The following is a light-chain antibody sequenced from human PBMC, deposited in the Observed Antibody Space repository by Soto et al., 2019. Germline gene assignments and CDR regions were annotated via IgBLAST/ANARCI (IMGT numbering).Light chain of an antibody. CDR1: QSLVYSDGNTY. V-gene: IGKV2-30*01. Sequence: DVVVTQSPLSLPVTLGQAASSSCRSSQSLVYSDGNTYLSWFQQRLGQAPRLLIYGASSGATGIPDRFSGSGSGTDFTLTISRLEPEDFAIYYCQQYGGVPYTFGQGTKVDIK. J-gene: IGKJ2*01. CDR2: GAS. CDR3: QQYGGVPYT.